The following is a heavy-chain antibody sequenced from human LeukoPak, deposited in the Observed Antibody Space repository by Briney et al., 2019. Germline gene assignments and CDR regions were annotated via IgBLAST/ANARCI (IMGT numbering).Heavy chain of an antibody. CDR2: IYHSGST. J-gene: IGHJ4*02. CDR1: GYSISSGYY. D-gene: IGHD3-22*01. Sequence: PSETLSLTCTVSGYSISSGYYWGWIRQPPGKGLEWIGSIYHSGSTYYNPSPKSRVTISVDTSKNQFSLKLSSVTAADTAVYYCARDFSLWDSSGYWNYWGQGTLVTVSS. V-gene: IGHV4-38-2*02. CDR3: ARDFSLWDSSGYWNY.